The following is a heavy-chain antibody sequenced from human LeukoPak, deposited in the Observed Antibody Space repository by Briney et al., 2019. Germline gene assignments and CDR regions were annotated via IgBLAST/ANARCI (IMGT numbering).Heavy chain of an antibody. CDR3: TRDLYGSEDD. CDR1: GFTFSDYS. V-gene: IGHV3-23*01. CDR2: ISGSGGNT. J-gene: IGHJ4*02. Sequence: GGSLRLSCAASGFTFSDYSMSWVRQAPGKGLEWVSVISGSGGNTYYADSVKGRFTISRDNSKNTLDLQMNNLRADDTAIYYCTRDLYGSEDDWGQGSLVTVSS. D-gene: IGHD3-10*01.